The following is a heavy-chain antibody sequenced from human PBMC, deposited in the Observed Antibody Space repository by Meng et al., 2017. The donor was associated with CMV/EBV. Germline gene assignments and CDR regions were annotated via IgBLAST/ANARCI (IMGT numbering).Heavy chain of an antibody. CDR1: GGTFSSYA. CDR3: AREVDDYGDGWYFDL. D-gene: IGHD4-17*01. CDR2: IIPIFGTA. V-gene: IGHV1-69*12. J-gene: IGHJ2*01. Sequence: QVQLVQSGAEGKKPWSAVKVSCKASGGTFSSYAISWVRQAPGQGLEWMGGIIPIFGTANYAQKFQGRVTITADESTSTAYMELSSLRSEDTAVYYCAREVDDYGDGWYFDLWGRGTLVTVSS.